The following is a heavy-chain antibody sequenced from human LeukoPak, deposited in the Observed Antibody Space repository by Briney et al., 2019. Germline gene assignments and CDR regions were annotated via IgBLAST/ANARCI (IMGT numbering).Heavy chain of an antibody. CDR2: INHSGST. J-gene: IGHJ4*02. D-gene: IGHD3-3*01. CDR1: GGSFSGYY. V-gene: IGHV4-34*01. CDR3: ARVRHDFWSGYVFDY. Sequence: SAETLSLTCAVYGGSFSGYYWSWIRQPPGKGLEWIGEINHSGSTNYNPSLKSRVTISVDTSKNQFSLKLSSVTAADTAVYYCARVRHDFWSGYVFDYWGQGTLVTVSS.